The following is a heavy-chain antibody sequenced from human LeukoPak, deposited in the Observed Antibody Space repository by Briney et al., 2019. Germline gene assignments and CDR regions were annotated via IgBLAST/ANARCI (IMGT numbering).Heavy chain of an antibody. CDR2: ISYSGDTI. V-gene: IGHV3-11*01. D-gene: IGHD6-13*01. Sequence: KPGGSLRLSCAASGFTFSDYYMSWIRQAPGKALEWVSYISYSGDTIYYADSVKGRFTVSRDNAKNLLYLQMNSLRAEDTAVYYCARLGIITAAGSNDYWGQGTLVIVSS. CDR3: ARLGIITAAGSNDY. CDR1: GFTFSDYY. J-gene: IGHJ4*02.